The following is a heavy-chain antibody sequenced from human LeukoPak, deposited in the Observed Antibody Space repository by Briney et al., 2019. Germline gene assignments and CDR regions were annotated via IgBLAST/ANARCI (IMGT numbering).Heavy chain of an antibody. Sequence: GGSLRLSCAAPGFTFSSYAMSWVRQAPGKGLEWVSAISGSGGSTYYADSVKGRFTISRDDSKNTLYLQMNSLRAEDTAAYYCARVRYGELDVWGQGTTVTVSS. CDR1: GFTFSSYA. D-gene: IGHD4-17*01. CDR2: ISGSGGST. CDR3: ARVRYGELDV. J-gene: IGHJ6*02. V-gene: IGHV3-23*01.